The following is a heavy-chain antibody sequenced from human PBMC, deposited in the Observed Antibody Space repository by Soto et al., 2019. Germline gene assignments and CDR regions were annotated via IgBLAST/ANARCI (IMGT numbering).Heavy chain of an antibody. J-gene: IGHJ6*02. CDR2: ISHEGSYK. V-gene: IGHV3-30*18. CDR3: AKEGGYGDRIADDYYYYGIDV. Sequence: AGGSLRLSCEVSGFSFRSFGMHWVRQAPGKGLEWVTVISHEGSYKHYADSVKGRFTISRDDSKNTLYLQMNSLRVEDTAVYYCAKEGGYGDRIADDYYYYGIDVWGQGTTVTVSS. D-gene: IGHD4-17*01. CDR1: GFSFRSFG.